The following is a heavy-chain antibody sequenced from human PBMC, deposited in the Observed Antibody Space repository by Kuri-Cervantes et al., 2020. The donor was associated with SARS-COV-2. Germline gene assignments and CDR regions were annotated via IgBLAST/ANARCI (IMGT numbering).Heavy chain of an antibody. CDR3: ARDVAGDLDY. CDR2: ISYDGSNK. J-gene: IGHJ4*01. D-gene: IGHD6-19*01. CDR1: GFTFSSYA. V-gene: IGHV3-30*01. Sequence: GGSLRLSCAASGFTFSSYAMHWVRQAPGKGLEWVAVISYDGSNKYYADSVKGRFTISRDNSMNTLYLQMNSLRPEDTALYYCARDVAGDLDYWGQGTLVTVSS.